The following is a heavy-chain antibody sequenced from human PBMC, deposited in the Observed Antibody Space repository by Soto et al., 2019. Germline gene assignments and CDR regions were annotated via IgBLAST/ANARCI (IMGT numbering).Heavy chain of an antibody. CDR1: GGTFSSYT. J-gene: IGHJ5*02. V-gene: IGHV1-69*02. CDR2: IIPILGIA. D-gene: IGHD4-17*01. Sequence: ASVKVSCKASGGTFSSYTISWVRQAPGQGLEWMGRIIPILGIANYAQKFQGRVTITADKSTSTAYMELSSLRSEDTAVYYCARGGGGDYGWFDPWGQGTLVTVSS. CDR3: ARGGGGDYGWFDP.